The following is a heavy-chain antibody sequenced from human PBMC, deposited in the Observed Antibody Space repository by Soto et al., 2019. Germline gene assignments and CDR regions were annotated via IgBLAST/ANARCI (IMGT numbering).Heavy chain of an antibody. D-gene: IGHD3-22*01. V-gene: IGHV4-34*01. CDR1: GGSFSGYY. CDR2: INHSGIT. Sequence: QVQLQQWGAGLLKPSETLSLTCAVYGGSFSGYYWSWIRQPPGKGLEWIGEINHSGITNYNPSLKSRVTISVDTSKNQFSLKLSSVTAADTAVYYCASGYYNYYYYYMDVWGKGTTVTVSS. CDR3: ASGYYNYYYYYMDV. J-gene: IGHJ6*03.